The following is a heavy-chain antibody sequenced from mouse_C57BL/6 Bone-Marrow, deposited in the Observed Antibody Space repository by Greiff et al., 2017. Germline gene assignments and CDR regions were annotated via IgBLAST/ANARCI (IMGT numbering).Heavy chain of an antibody. D-gene: IGHD1-2*01. CDR1: GFTFSSYA. V-gene: IGHV5-4*01. Sequence: EVQRVESGGGLVKPGGSLKLSCAASGFTFSSYAMSWVRQTPEKRLEWVATISDGGSYTYYPDNVKGRFTISRDNAKNNLYLQMSHLKSEDTAMYYWAGDGYPIDYWGQGTSVTVSS. CDR3: AGDGYPIDY. CDR2: ISDGGSYT. J-gene: IGHJ4*01.